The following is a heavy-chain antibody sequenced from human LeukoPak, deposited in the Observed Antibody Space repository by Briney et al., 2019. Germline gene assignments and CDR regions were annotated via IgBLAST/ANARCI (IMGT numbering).Heavy chain of an antibody. J-gene: IGHJ4*02. CDR2: IYYSGST. CDR1: GGSISTSSHY. V-gene: IGHV4-39*07. CDR3: ARAIASSGSRLFDY. Sequence: PSETLSLTCTVSGGSISTSSHYWGWIRQPPGKGLEWIGNIYYSGSTYYNPSLKSRVTISQDTSKNQFSLKLSSLTAADTAMYYCARAIASSGSRLFDYWGQGTLVTVSS. D-gene: IGHD3-10*01.